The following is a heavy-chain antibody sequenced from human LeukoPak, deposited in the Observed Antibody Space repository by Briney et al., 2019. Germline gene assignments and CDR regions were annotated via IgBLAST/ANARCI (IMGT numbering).Heavy chain of an antibody. J-gene: IGHJ4*02. V-gene: IGHV3-23*01. Sequence: GGSLRLSCAASGFTFSSYAMSWVRQAPGKGLEWVSAISGSGGSTYYADSVKGRFTISRGNSKNTLYLQMNSLRAEDTAVYYCGSRVEMATIGYWGQGTLVTVSS. CDR2: ISGSGGST. CDR3: GSRVEMATIGY. D-gene: IGHD5-24*01. CDR1: GFTFSSYA.